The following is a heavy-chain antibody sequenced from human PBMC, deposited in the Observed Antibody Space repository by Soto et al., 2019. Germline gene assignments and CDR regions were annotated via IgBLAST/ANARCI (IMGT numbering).Heavy chain of an antibody. CDR2: VSAYNGNT. CDR3: ARVRRLTMIVVLDFDY. J-gene: IGHJ4*02. Sequence: ASVNVSCKASGYTFTSYGISWVRQAPGQGLEWMGWVSAYNGNTNYAQKLQGRVTMTTDTSTSTAYMELRSLRSDDTAVYYCARVRRLTMIVVLDFDYWGQGTLVTVSS. V-gene: IGHV1-18*01. D-gene: IGHD3-22*01. CDR1: GYTFTSYG.